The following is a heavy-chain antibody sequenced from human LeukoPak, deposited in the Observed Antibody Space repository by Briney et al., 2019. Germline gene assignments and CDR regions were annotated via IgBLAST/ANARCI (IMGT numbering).Heavy chain of an antibody. V-gene: IGHV4-38-2*02. Sequence: SETLSLTCTVSGYSISSGYYWGWIRQPPGKGLEWIGSIHHSGSTYYNPSLKSRVTISVDTSKNQFSLKLSSVTAADTAVHYCARAAMTTVTPLGNWFDPWGQGTLVTVSS. CDR2: IHHSGST. J-gene: IGHJ5*02. CDR1: GYSISSGYY. CDR3: ARAAMTTVTPLGNWFDP. D-gene: IGHD4-17*01.